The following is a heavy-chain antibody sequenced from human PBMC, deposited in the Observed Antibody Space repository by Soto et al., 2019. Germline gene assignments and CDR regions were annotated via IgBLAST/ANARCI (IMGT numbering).Heavy chain of an antibody. Sequence: PSETLSLTCAVYGGSFSGYYWSWIRQPPGKGLEWIGEINHSGSTNYNPSLKSRVTISVDTSKNQFSLKLSSVTAADTAVYYCARALKGASFDYWGQGTLVTVSS. CDR1: GGSFSGYY. CDR2: INHSGST. CDR3: ARALKGASFDY. J-gene: IGHJ4*02. V-gene: IGHV4-34*01.